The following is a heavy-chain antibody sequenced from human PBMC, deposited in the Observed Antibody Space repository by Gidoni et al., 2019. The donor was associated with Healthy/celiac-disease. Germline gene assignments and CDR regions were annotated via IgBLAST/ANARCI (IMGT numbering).Heavy chain of an antibody. V-gene: IGHV1-58*02. CDR1: GFTFTSSA. J-gene: IGHJ3*02. CDR3: AADRYCSSTSCTPAFDI. Sequence: QMQLVQSGPEVTKPGTSVQVSCKASGFTFTSSAMQWVRQARGQRLEWIGWIVVGSGNTNYAQKFQERVTITRDMSTSTAYMELSSLRSEDTAVYYCAADRYCSSTSCTPAFDIWGQGTMVTVSS. D-gene: IGHD2-2*01. CDR2: IVVGSGNT.